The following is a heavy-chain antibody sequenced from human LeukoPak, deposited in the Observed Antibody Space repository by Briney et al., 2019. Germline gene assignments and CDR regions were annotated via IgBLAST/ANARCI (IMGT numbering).Heavy chain of an antibody. D-gene: IGHD3-10*01. V-gene: IGHV1-69*13. CDR1: GGTFSSYA. Sequence: SVKVSCKASGGTFSSYAISWVRQAPGQGLEWMGRIIPIFGTANYAQKFQGRVTITADESTSTAYMELSSLRSEDTAVYYCARRGRVYGSGSYYNPFDYWGQGTLVTVSS. CDR3: ARRGRVYGSGSYYNPFDY. J-gene: IGHJ4*02. CDR2: IIPIFGTA.